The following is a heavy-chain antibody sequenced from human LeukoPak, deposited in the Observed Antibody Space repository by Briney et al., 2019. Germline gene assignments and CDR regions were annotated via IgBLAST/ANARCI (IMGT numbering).Heavy chain of an antibody. CDR3: ARRQNIIRTFDY. CDR2: ISAYNGNT. CDR1: GYTFTSYG. V-gene: IGHV1-18*01. D-gene: IGHD2/OR15-2a*01. Sequence: ASVKVSCKASGYTFTSYGISWVRQAPGQGLEWMGWISAYNGNTNYAQKLQGRVTMTTDTSTSTAYMELRSLKSDDTAVYYCARRQNIIRTFDYWGQGTLVTVSS. J-gene: IGHJ4*02.